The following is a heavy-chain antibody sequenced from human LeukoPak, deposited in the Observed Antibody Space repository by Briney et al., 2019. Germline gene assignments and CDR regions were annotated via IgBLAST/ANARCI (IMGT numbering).Heavy chain of an antibody. V-gene: IGHV1-46*01. CDR3: ARGPQTGSYYFDF. D-gene: IGHD1-26*01. CDR2: INPIGGST. J-gene: IGHJ4*02. CDR1: GYTFTGYY. Sequence: RASVKVSCKASGYTFTGYYRHWVRQAPGQGLEWMGLINPIGGSTTYLQKFQDRVTMTRDTSTSAVYMALSSLTSEDTAVYFCARGPQTGSYYFDFWGQGTLVTVSS.